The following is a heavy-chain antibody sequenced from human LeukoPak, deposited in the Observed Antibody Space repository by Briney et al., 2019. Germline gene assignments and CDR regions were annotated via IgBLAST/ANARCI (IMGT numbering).Heavy chain of an antibody. CDR3: AKDSSRRASVLRFLEWSPHYYYYGMDV. Sequence: PGGSLRLSCAASEFTFSSYTMHWVRQAPGKGLEWVAVISYDGSNKYYADSVKGRFTISRDNSKNTLYLLMNSLRAEDTAVYYCAKDSSRRASVLRFLEWSPHYYYYGMDVWGQGTTVTVSS. CDR1: EFTFSSYT. V-gene: IGHV3-30*04. J-gene: IGHJ6*02. CDR2: ISYDGSNK. D-gene: IGHD3-3*01.